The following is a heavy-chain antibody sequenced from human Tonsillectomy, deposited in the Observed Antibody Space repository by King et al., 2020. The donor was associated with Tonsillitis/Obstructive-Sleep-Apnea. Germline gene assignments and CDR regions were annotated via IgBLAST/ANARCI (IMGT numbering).Heavy chain of an antibody. V-gene: IGHV3-33*01. CDR3: ARDRAAAGRLDY. Sequence: VQLVESGGGVVQPGRSLRLSCAASGFTFSSYGMHWVRQAPGKGLEWVAVIWYDGSNKYYADSVKGRITISRDNSKNTLYLQMNSLRAEDTAVYYCARDRAAAGRLDYWGQGTLVTVSS. J-gene: IGHJ4*02. D-gene: IGHD6-13*01. CDR2: IWYDGSNK. CDR1: GFTFSSYG.